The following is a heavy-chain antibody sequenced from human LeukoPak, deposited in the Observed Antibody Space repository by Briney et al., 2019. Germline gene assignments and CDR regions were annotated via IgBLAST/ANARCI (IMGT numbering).Heavy chain of an antibody. CDR1: GFTFSGCA. J-gene: IGHJ3*02. Sequence: PGGSLRLSCAASGFTFSGCAMSWVRQAPGKGLEWVANIHPDGNEKYHVDSVKGRFTISRDNSKNTLYLQMNSLRAEDTAVYYCARVMVRGVPDAFDIWGQGTMVTVSS. V-gene: IGHV3-7*01. D-gene: IGHD3-10*01. CDR2: IHPDGNEK. CDR3: ARVMVRGVPDAFDI.